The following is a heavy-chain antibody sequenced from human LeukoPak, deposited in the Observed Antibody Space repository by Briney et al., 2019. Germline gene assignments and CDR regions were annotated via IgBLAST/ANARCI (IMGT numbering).Heavy chain of an antibody. CDR1: GFTFSTYS. Sequence: GGSLRLSCAASGFTFSTYSMNWVRQAPGKGLEWVSSISSSSSYIYYADSVKGRFTISRDNAKNSLYLQMNSLRAEDTAVYYCARDGAYCSGGSCYWTWVDYWGQGTLVTVSS. CDR2: ISSSSSYI. CDR3: ARDGAYCSGGSCYWTWVDY. J-gene: IGHJ4*02. D-gene: IGHD2-15*01. V-gene: IGHV3-21*01.